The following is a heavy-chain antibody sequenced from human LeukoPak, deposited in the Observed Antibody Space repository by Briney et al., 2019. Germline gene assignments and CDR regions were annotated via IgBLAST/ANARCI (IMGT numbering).Heavy chain of an antibody. D-gene: IGHD6-13*01. J-gene: IGHJ3*01. Sequence: GGSLRLSCAASGFTFSSYAMSWVRQAPGKGLEWVSAISGSGGSTYYADSVKGRFTISRDNSENTLYLQMNNLRAEDTAVYYCARPPFDSSWYPRAFDVWGQGTMVTVST. CDR1: GFTFSSYA. CDR2: ISGSGGST. V-gene: IGHV3-23*01. CDR3: ARPPFDSSWYPRAFDV.